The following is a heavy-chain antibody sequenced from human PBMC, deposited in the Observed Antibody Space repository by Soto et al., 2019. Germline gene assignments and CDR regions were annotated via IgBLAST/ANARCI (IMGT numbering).Heavy chain of an antibody. J-gene: IGHJ4*02. CDR2: IYYSGST. V-gene: IGHV4-4*02. CDR1: GGTIISSNW. D-gene: IGHD2-21*01. Sequence: SLPLCVTNAVAGGTIISSNWWRWVRQPPGKGLEWIGEIYYSGSTNYNPSLKSRVTISVDTSKNQFSLKLSSVTAADTAVYYCARYSDYFDYWGQGTLVTVSS. CDR3: ARYSDYFDY.